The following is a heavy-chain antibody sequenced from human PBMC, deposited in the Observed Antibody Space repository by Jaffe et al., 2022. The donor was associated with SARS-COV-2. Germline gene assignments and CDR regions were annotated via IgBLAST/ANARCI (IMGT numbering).Heavy chain of an antibody. CDR1: GGSISRTSYY. J-gene: IGHJ4*02. CDR2: IYDSGTT. Sequence: QLQLQESGPGLAKPSETLSLTCTVSGGSISRTSYYWGWIRQPPGKGLEWIGNIYDSGTTFYNPSLKSRVTISVDTSKNQFSLKLSSVTAADTAVYYCARLGGGWDIFTYYFDHWGQGTLVSVSS. D-gene: IGHD6-19*01. V-gene: IGHV4-39*01. CDR3: ARLGGGWDIFTYYFDH.